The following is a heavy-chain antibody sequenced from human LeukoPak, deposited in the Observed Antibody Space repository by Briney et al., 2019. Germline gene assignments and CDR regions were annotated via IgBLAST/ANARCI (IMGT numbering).Heavy chain of an antibody. J-gene: IGHJ4*02. Sequence: GGSLRLSCAASGFTFGNYAMTWVRQAPGKGLEWVSAIGIGVSTTFYADSVKGRFTISRDNSKNTLYLQMNSLGAEDTALYYCAKGRFQYGDYTTFDSWGQGTLVTVSS. CDR1: GFTFGNYA. D-gene: IGHD4-17*01. CDR3: AKGRFQYGDYTTFDS. V-gene: IGHV3-23*01. CDR2: IGIGVSTT.